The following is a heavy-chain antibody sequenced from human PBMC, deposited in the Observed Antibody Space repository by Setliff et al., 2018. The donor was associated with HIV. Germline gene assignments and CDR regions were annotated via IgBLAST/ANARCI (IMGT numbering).Heavy chain of an antibody. V-gene: IGHV3-11*04. Sequence: PGGSLRLSCAASGFTFSDYYLSWIRQAPGKGLEWVSYISGSGITIYYADSVKGRFTISRDNAKNSLYLQMNSLRAEDTAVYYCARDPMVRGVIEYYFDYWGLGTLVTVSS. D-gene: IGHD3-10*01. CDR3: ARDPMVRGVIEYYFDY. CDR2: ISGSGITI. CDR1: GFTFSDYY. J-gene: IGHJ4*02.